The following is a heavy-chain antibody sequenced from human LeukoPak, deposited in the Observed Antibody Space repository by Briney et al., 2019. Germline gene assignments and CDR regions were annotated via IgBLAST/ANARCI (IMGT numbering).Heavy chain of an antibody. V-gene: IGHV3-48*01. CDR1: GFTFSSYS. D-gene: IGHD3-22*01. J-gene: IGHJ3*02. CDR2: ISSSSSTI. CDR3: ARDHHRRLYDSQARNTFDI. Sequence: GGSLRLSCAASGFTFSSYSMNWVRQAPGKGLEWVSYISSSSSTIYYADSVKGRFALSRDNAKNSLYLQMNSLRTEDTAVYYCARDHHRRLYDSQARNTFDIWGQGTMGTVSS.